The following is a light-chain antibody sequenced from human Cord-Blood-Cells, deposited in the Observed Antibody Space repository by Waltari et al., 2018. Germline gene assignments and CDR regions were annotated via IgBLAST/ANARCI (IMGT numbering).Light chain of an antibody. Sequence: QSALTQPASVSGSPGQAITTSCTGTSSDVGSYNLVSWYQQPRGKAPHPKIYEGSKRPSGVSNRFSGSKSGNTDSLTISGLQAEDEADYYCCSYAGSNWVFGGGTKLTVL. CDR1: SSDVGSYNL. V-gene: IGLV2-23*01. CDR2: EGS. CDR3: CSYAGSNWV. J-gene: IGLJ3*02.